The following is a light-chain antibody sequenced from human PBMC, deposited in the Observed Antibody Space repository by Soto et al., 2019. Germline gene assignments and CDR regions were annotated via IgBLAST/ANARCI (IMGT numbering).Light chain of an antibody. CDR3: QQRSNWPT. V-gene: IGKV3-11*01. CDR1: QSVSSY. J-gene: IGKJ4*01. CDR2: DAS. Sequence: EIVLTQSPATLSLSPGERATLSRRASQSVSSYLAWYQQKPGQAPRLLIYDASNRATGIPARFSGSGSGTDFTLTISSLEPEDFAVYYCQQRSNWPTFGGGTKVDIK.